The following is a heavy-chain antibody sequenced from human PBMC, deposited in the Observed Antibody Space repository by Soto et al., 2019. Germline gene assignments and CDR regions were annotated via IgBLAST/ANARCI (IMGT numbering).Heavy chain of an antibody. CDR2: ISNTGGGT. Sequence: PGGSLRLSCAASGFTFNNYAMNWVRQAPGMGLEWVATISNTGGGTYYADSVKGRFTISRDNFKNTLYLQMSSPRVEDTAVYYCAKDRLAGNFDYWGQGTQVTVSS. CDR3: AKDRLAGNFDY. CDR1: GFTFNNYA. J-gene: IGHJ4*02. V-gene: IGHV3-23*01.